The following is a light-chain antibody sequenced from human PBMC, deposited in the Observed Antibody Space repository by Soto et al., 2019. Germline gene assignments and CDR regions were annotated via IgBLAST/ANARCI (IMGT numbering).Light chain of an antibody. CDR1: QSLLHSNGYNY. Sequence: DIVLTQSPLSLPVTPGEPASISCRSSQSLLHSNGYNYLDWYLQKPGQSPQLLIYLGSNRASGVADRFSGSGSGTDFTLKISRVVAEDVGVYYCMQALQPPPTFGQGTKVEIK. J-gene: IGKJ1*01. CDR3: MQALQPPPT. V-gene: IGKV2-28*01. CDR2: LGS.